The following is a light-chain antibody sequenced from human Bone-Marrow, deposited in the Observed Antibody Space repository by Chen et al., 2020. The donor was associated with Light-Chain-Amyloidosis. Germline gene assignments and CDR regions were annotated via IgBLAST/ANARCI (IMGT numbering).Light chain of an antibody. V-gene: IGKV3-20*01. CDR2: GSS. J-gene: IGKJ4*01. CDR3: QQYGTSPLT. CDR1: QTIRSNY. Sequence: EIVLTQSPGTLSLSLGEGANLSCRASQTIRSNYLTWYQQKFGQAPRLLIYGSSSRATGIPDRFTGSGSGTDFTLTINRLEPEDFAMYYCQQYGTSPLTFGGGTKVEIK.